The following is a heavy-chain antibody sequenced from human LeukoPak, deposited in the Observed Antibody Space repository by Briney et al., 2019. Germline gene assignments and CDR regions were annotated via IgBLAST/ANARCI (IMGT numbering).Heavy chain of an antibody. CDR2: INHSGST. V-gene: IGHV4-34*01. CDR3: ARGLRLGYCSSTSCRYYMDV. CDR1: GGSFSGYY. J-gene: IGHJ6*03. D-gene: IGHD2-2*01. Sequence: SETPSLTCAVYGGSFSGYYWSWIRQPPGKGLEWIGEINHSGSTNYNPSLKSRVTISVDTSKNQFSLKLSSVTAADTAVYYCARGLRLGYCSSTSCRYYMDVWGKGTTVTVSS.